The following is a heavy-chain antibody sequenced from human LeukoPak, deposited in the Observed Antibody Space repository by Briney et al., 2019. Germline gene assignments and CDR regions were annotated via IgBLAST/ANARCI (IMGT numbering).Heavy chain of an antibody. CDR1: GFTFSSYA. Sequence: GGSLRLSCAASGFTFSSYAMTWVRQAPGKGLEWVSSFTSMSRTIYYADSVKGRFTISRDDAKKSLYLQMNSLRVEDTAIYYCARQSSGIAATDKIDYWGQGTLVTVSS. D-gene: IGHD6-13*01. V-gene: IGHV3-21*01. J-gene: IGHJ4*02. CDR3: ARQSSGIAATDKIDY. CDR2: FTSMSRTI.